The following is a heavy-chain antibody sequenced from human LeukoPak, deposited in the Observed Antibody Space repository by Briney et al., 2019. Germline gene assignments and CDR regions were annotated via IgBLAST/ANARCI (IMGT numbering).Heavy chain of an antibody. CDR1: GFTFSSYG. J-gene: IGHJ5*02. Sequence: GRSLRLSCAASGFTFSSYGMHWVRQASGKGLEWVAVISYDGSNNYYADSVKGRFTIYRDNSKNTLYLQMDSLRAEDTALYYCAKGSGINHYHWIDPWGQGTLITVSS. CDR3: AKGSGINHYHWIDP. CDR2: ISYDGSNN. D-gene: IGHD1-14*01. V-gene: IGHV3-30*18.